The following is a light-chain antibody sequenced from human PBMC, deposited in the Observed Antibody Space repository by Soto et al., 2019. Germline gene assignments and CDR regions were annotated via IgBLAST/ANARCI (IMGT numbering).Light chain of an antibody. V-gene: IGKV3-20*01. J-gene: IGKJ2*01. Sequence: EIVLTQSPGTLSLSPGERATLSCRASQSIRSNYLAWYQQKPGQAPSLLIYAASNRATGIPDRFSGSGSGTDFTLTISRLEPEDFAVYYCQQYGRLYTVGQGTKLEIK. CDR3: QQYGRLYT. CDR1: QSIRSNY. CDR2: AAS.